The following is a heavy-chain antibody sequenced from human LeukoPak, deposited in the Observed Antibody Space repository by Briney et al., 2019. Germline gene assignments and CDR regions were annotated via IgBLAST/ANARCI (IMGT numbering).Heavy chain of an antibody. CDR3: ARDLIAVAYGGAFDI. J-gene: IGHJ3*02. D-gene: IGHD6-19*01. Sequence: GGSLRLSCAASGFTFSSYAMHWVRQAPGKGPEYVSAISSNGGSTYYANSVKGRFTISRDNSKNTLYLQMNSLRAEDTAVYYCARDLIAVAYGGAFDIWGQGTMVTVSS. CDR1: GFTFSSYA. CDR2: ISSNGGST. V-gene: IGHV3-64*01.